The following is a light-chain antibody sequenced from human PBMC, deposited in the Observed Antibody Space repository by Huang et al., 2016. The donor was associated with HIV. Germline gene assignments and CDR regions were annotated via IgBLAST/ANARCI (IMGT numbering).Light chain of an antibody. V-gene: IGKV4-1*01. Sequence: DIVMTQSPDSLAVSLGERATFNCKSSQSVFFSSTSNNYLAWCQQKPGQPPKLLIYWASTRESGVPDRFSGSGSGTDFTLTISSLQAEDVAVYYCQQSYSIPPTFGQGTKLEIK. CDR1: QSVFFSSTSNNY. CDR3: QQSYSIPPT. CDR2: WAS. J-gene: IGKJ2*01.